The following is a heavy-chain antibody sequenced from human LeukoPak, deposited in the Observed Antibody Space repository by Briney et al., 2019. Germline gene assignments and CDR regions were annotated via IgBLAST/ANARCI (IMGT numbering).Heavy chain of an antibody. Sequence: GGSLRLSCAASGFTFSSYSMNWVRQAPGKGLEWVSSISSGSSYIYYADSVKGRFTISRDNAKNSLSLQMNSLRAEGTAVYYCARDRASYYYDSSGPPDAFDIWGQGTVVTVSS. CDR1: GFTFSSYS. D-gene: IGHD3-22*01. CDR3: ARDRASYYYDSSGPPDAFDI. J-gene: IGHJ3*02. V-gene: IGHV3-21*01. CDR2: ISSGSSYI.